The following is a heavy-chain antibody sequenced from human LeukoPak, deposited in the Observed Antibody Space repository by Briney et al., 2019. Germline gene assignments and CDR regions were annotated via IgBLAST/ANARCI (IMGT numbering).Heavy chain of an antibody. CDR2: IYPGDSDT. J-gene: IGHJ5*02. V-gene: IGHV5-51*01. CDR3: ARSGLRGQWLNENWFDP. Sequence: GESLKISCKGSGYSFTSYWIGWVRQMPGKGLEWMGIIYPGDSDTRYSPSFQGQVTISADKSISTAYLQWSSLKASDTAMYYCARSGLRGQWLNENWFDPWGQGTLVTVSS. CDR1: GYSFTSYW. D-gene: IGHD6-19*01.